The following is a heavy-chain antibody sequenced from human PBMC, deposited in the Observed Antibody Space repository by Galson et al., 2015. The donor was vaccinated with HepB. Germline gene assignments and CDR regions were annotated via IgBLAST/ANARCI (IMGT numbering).Heavy chain of an antibody. D-gene: IGHD5-12*01. Sequence: SLRLSCAASGFTFSSYWMSWVRQAPGKGLEWVANIKQDGSEEYYVDSVKGRFTISRDNAKNSLYLQMNSLRAEDTAVYYCAREGGYEPYWYFDLWGRGTLVTVSS. CDR2: IKQDGSEE. CDR3: AREGGYEPYWYFDL. J-gene: IGHJ2*01. V-gene: IGHV3-7*01. CDR1: GFTFSSYW.